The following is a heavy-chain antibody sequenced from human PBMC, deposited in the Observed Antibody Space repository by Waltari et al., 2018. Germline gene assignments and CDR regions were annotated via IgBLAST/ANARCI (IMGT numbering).Heavy chain of an antibody. V-gene: IGHV4-39*01. CDR1: GGSISSSSYY. J-gene: IGHJ3*02. CDR3: ARILYYYDSSGYFGAFDI. Sequence: QLQLQESGPGLVKPSETLSLTCTVSGGSISSSSYYWGWIRQPPGKGLEWIGSIYYSGSTYYNPSLKSRVTISVDTSKNQFSLKLSSVTAADTAVYYCARILYYYDSSGYFGAFDIWGQGTMVTVSS. CDR2: IYYSGST. D-gene: IGHD3-22*01.